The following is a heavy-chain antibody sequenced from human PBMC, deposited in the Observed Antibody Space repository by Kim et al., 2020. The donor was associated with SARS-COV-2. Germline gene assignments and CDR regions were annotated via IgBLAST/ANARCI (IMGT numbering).Heavy chain of an antibody. D-gene: IGHD1-1*01. Sequence: ASVKVSCRASGYTFTSNGISWLRQAPGQGLEWMGWISAYNGQTTYAQKVQDRVTMTTDTSTTTAYMELRSLRSDDTAVYYCARGTGPALWDYWGQGTLVTVSS. CDR2: ISAYNGQT. V-gene: IGHV1-18*01. CDR1: GYTFTSNG. J-gene: IGHJ4*02. CDR3: ARGTGPALWDY.